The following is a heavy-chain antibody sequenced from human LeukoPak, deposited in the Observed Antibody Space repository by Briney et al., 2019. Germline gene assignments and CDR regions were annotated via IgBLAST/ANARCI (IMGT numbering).Heavy chain of an antibody. J-gene: IGHJ4*02. D-gene: IGHD5-18*01. V-gene: IGHV4-59*03. CDR2: IYSSGST. Sequence: PSGTLSLTCTVSGGSISSYYWNWIRQPPGKGLEWTGYIYSSGSTNYNPSLKSRVAISVDTSRNQFSLKLSSVTTADTAVYYARGYGYYFESWGQGTLVTVSS. CDR1: GGSISSYY. CDR3: RGYGYYFES.